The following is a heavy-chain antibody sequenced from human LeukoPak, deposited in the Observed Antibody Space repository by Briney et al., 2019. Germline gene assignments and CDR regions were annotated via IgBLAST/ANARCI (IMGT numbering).Heavy chain of an antibody. CDR2: FYDRGST. V-gene: IGHV4-4*08. D-gene: IGHD6-13*01. J-gene: IGHJ4*02. CDR3: ARSLIAAAGVYYFDY. CDR1: GASIRGSY. Sequence: PETLSPTRTVSGASIRGSYWSWIRLPPGKGLEWVGYFYDRGSTNYNPSPGSRDNIYRDTSKNQFSLKLSSVTAADTAVYYCARSLIAAAGVYYFDYWGGGTGVTVSS.